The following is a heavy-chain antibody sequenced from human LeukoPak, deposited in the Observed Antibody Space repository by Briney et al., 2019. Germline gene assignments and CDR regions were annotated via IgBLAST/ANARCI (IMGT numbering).Heavy chain of an antibody. D-gene: IGHD3-10*01. CDR3: ARQAVRGPYLGYYYYYGMDV. CDR2: ISSSSSYT. J-gene: IGHJ6*02. Sequence: MAGVSLRLSCAASGFTFSDYYMSWIRQAPGKGLEWVSYISSSSSYTNYADSVKGRFTISRDNAKNSLYLQMNSLRAEDTAVYYCARQAVRGPYLGYYYYYGMDVWGQGTTVTVSS. V-gene: IGHV3-11*03. CDR1: GFTFSDYY.